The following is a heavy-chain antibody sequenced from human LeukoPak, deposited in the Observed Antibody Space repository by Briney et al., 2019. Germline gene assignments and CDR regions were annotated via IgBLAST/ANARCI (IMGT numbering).Heavy chain of an antibody. CDR3: ASQVPTYYYDSSGYYPVYFQH. CDR2: IYYSGST. V-gene: IGHV4-39*07. Sequence: SETLSLTCTVSGGSISSSSYYWGWIRQPPGKGLEWIGIIYYSGSTYYNPSLKSRVTISVDTSKNQFSLKLSSVTAADTAVYYCASQVPTYYYDSSGYYPVYFQHWGQGTLVTVSS. J-gene: IGHJ1*01. D-gene: IGHD3-22*01. CDR1: GGSISSSSYY.